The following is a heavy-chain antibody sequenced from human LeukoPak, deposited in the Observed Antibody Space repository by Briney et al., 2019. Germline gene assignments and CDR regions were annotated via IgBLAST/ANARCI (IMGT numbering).Heavy chain of an antibody. V-gene: IGHV1-2*02. CDR2: INPDSGGT. CDR1: GYTFSSYY. Sequence: ASVKVSCKASGYTFSSYYMHWVRQVPGQGLEWMGWINPDSGGTNYAQEFQGRVTMTRDTSISTAYMELTTLISDDTAVYYCARDKDGMDVWGQGTTVTVSS. J-gene: IGHJ6*02. CDR3: ARDKDGMDV.